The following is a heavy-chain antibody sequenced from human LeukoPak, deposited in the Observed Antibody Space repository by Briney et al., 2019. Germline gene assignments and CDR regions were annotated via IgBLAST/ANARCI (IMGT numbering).Heavy chain of an antibody. CDR1: GFSVSSFS. D-gene: IGHD5-12*01. J-gene: IGHJ6*02. V-gene: IGHV3-48*02. CDR3: ARDPGNSGYGMDV. Sequence: GGSLRLSCAASGFSVSSFSMNWVRQAPGKGLEWVSHITWSSNIHYADSVKGRSTISRDSAKNSLYLQMNSLRDEDTAVYYCARDPGNSGYGMDVWGQGTTVIVSS. CDR2: ITWSSNI.